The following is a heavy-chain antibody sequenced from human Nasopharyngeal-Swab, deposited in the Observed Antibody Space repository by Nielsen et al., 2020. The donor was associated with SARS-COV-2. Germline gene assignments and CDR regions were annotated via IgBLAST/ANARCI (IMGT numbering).Heavy chain of an antibody. J-gene: IGHJ3*02. Sequence: WVRQAPGQGLEWMGWISAYNGNTNYAQKLQGRVTMTTDASTSTAYMELRSLRSDDTAVYYCARYAGDRGLTFDIWGQGTVVTVSS. CDR2: ISAYNGNT. D-gene: IGHD2-21*02. CDR3: ARYAGDRGLTFDI. V-gene: IGHV1-18*01.